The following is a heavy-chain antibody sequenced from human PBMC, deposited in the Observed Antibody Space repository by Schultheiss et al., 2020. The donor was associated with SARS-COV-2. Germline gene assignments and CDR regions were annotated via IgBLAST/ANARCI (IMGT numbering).Heavy chain of an antibody. CDR3: ARDRVITFGGFPLGSRYYYMDV. D-gene: IGHD3-16*01. Sequence: ASVKVSCKASGYTFTTYEINWVRQATGQGLEWMGWMNPTSGDIGYAQKFQGRVTMTRNTSISTAYMELSSLRSEDTAVYYCARDRVITFGGFPLGSRYYYMDVWGKGTTVTVSS. J-gene: IGHJ6*03. CDR1: GYTFTTYE. V-gene: IGHV1-8*02. CDR2: MNPTSGDI.